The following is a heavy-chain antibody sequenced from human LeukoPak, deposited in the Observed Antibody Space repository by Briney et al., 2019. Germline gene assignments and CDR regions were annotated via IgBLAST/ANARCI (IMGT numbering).Heavy chain of an antibody. Sequence: PGGSLRLSCAASGFTFSSYGMHWVRQAPGKGLEWVAVISYDGSNKYYADSVKGRFTISRDNSKNTLYLQMNSLRAEDTAVYYCAKGGSDRIAFDIWGQGTMVTVSS. CDR1: GFTFSSYG. D-gene: IGHD6-19*01. J-gene: IGHJ3*02. CDR2: ISYDGSNK. V-gene: IGHV3-30*18. CDR3: AKGGSDRIAFDI.